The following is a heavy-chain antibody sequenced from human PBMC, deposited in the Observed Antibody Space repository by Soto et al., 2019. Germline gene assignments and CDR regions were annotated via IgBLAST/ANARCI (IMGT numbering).Heavy chain of an antibody. D-gene: IGHD3-22*01. V-gene: IGHV3-23*01. CDR1: GFTFSSYA. Sequence: GGSLRLSCGASGFTFSSYAMSWVRQAPGEGLEWVSVISGSGGSTHYADSVKGRSTISRDNSKNTLHLQVNSLRGEDTAVYYCAKEADISGYYPDYWGQGTQVTVSS. CDR3: AKEADISGYYPDY. CDR2: ISGSGGST. J-gene: IGHJ4*02.